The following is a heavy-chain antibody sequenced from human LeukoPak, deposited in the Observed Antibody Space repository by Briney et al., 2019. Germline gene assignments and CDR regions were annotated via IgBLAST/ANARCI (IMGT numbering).Heavy chain of an antibody. CDR3: ATVRLHSSSWYYFDY. D-gene: IGHD6-13*01. J-gene: IGHJ4*02. CDR1: GYTLTELS. Sequence: ASVKVSCKVSGYTLTELSMHWVRQAPGKGLEWMGGFDPEDGETIYAQKFQGRVTMTEDTSTDTAYIELSSLRSEDTAVYYCATVRLHSSSWYYFDYWGQGTLVTVSS. V-gene: IGHV1-24*01. CDR2: FDPEDGET.